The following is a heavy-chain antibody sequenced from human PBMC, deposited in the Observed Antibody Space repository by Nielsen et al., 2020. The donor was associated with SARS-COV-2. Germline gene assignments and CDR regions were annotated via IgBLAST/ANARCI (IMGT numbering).Heavy chain of an antibody. CDR2: TSGSGGST. D-gene: IGHD5-18*01. CDR1: GFTFSSYA. J-gene: IGHJ4*02. CDR3: AKGSGIQLWLGIDY. V-gene: IGHV3-23*01. Sequence: GESLKISCAASGFTFSSYAMSWVRQAPGKGLEWVSATSGSGGSTYYADSVKGRFTISRDNSKNTLYLQMNSLRAEDTAVYYCAKGSGIQLWLGIDYWGQGTLVTVSS.